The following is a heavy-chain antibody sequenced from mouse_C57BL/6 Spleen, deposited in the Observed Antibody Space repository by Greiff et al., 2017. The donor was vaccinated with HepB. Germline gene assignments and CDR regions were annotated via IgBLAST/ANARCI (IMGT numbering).Heavy chain of an antibody. Sequence: EVKLMESGGDLVKPGGSLKLSCAASGFTFSSYGMSWVRQTPDKRLEWVATISSGGSYTYYPDSVKGRFTISRDNAKNTLYLQMSSLKSEDTAMYYCARQGREDYFDYWGQGTTLTVSS. J-gene: IGHJ2*01. CDR3: ARQGREDYFDY. CDR1: GFTFSSYG. D-gene: IGHD3-3*01. V-gene: IGHV5-6*01. CDR2: ISSGGSYT.